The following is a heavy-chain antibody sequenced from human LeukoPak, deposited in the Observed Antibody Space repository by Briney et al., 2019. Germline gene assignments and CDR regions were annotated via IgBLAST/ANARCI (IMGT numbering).Heavy chain of an antibody. D-gene: IGHD3-3*01. CDR1: GGSFSGYY. CDR2: INHSGST. Sequence: PSETLSLTCAVYGGSFSGYYWSWIRQPPGKGLEWIGEINHSGSTNYNPSLKSRVTISVDTSKNQFSLKLSSVTAAGTAVYYCASSGVVTYAFDIWGQGTMVTVSS. CDR3: ASSGVVTYAFDI. J-gene: IGHJ3*02. V-gene: IGHV4-34*01.